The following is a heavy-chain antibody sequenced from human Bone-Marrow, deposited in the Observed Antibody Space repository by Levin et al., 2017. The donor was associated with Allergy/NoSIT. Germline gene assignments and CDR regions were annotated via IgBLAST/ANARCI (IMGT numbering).Heavy chain of an antibody. Sequence: PGGSLRLSCTTSGFTFGDYAINWFRQAPGEGLEWVGFIRTKAYGGTTEYAASVRGRFTISRDDSKSIAYLQMNSLKTEVTALYYCSRDDFRPGAYFDYWGQGTLVTVSS. V-gene: IGHV3-49*03. J-gene: IGHJ4*02. CDR2: IRTKAYGGTT. CDR3: SRDDFRPGAYFDY. D-gene: IGHD3-3*01. CDR1: GFTFGDYA.